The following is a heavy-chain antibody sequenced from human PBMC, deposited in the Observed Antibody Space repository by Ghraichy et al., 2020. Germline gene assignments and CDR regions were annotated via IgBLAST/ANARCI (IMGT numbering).Heavy chain of an antibody. CDR3: ARASTVVRFYYYDGMDV. J-gene: IGHJ6*02. V-gene: IGHV3-48*02. CDR2: ITSSSRSI. D-gene: IGHD4-23*01. Sequence: GGSLTLSCVGSGFTFGSYNMNWVRQSPGKDLEWVSYITSSSRSIFYADSVKGRFTISRDNAQNSLYLQMNSLRDEDTAVYYCARASTVVRFYYYDGMDVWGQGSTVTVSS. CDR1: GFTFGSYN.